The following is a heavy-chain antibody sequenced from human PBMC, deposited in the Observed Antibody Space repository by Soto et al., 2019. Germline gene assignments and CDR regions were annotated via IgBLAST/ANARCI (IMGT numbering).Heavy chain of an antibody. Sequence: GGSLRLSCSASGFTFSSYAMHWVRQAPGKGLEYVSAITSDGGTTYYADSVKGRFTISRDNSKNTLYLQMSSLRPEDTAVFYCVTEGYDILTGYYYLENWGRGTLVTVSS. V-gene: IGHV3-64D*06. CDR3: VTEGYDILTGYYYLEN. CDR1: GFTFSSYA. J-gene: IGHJ4*02. D-gene: IGHD3-9*01. CDR2: ITSDGGTT.